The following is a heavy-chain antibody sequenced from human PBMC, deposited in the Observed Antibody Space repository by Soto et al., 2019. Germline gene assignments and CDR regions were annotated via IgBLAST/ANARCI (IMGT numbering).Heavy chain of an antibody. D-gene: IGHD3-3*01. CDR1: GGTFSSYA. CDR2: IIPIFGTA. J-gene: IGHJ5*02. CDR3: ACCDTLEWSNWFDP. Sequence: SVKVSCKASGGTFSSYAISWVRQAPGQGLEWMGGIIPIFGTANYAQKFQGRVTITADESTSTAYMELSSLRSEDTAVYYCACCDTLEWSNWFDPWGKGTLVTVSS. V-gene: IGHV1-69*13.